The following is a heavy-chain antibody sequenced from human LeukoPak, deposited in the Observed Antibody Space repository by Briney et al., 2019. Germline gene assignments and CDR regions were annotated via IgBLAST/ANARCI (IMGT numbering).Heavy chain of an antibody. D-gene: IGHD2-15*01. CDR1: GFTFSSYA. J-gene: IGHJ5*02. Sequence: GGSLRLSCAASGFTFSSYAMSWVRQAPGKGLEWVSAISGSGGSTYYADSVKGRFTISRENSKNTLYLQMNSLRAEDTAVYYCAKTWSVVGAATPFDPWGQGTLVTVSS. CDR3: AKTWSVVGAATPFDP. V-gene: IGHV3-23*01. CDR2: ISGSGGST.